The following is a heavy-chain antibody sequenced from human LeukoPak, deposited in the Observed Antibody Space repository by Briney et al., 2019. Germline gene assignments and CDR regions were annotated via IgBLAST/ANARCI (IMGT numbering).Heavy chain of an antibody. V-gene: IGHV3-74*01. J-gene: IGHJ6*02. D-gene: IGHD3-10*02. Sequence: PGGSLRLSCAASGFTFSSYWMHWVRQAPGKGLVWVSRINSDGSSTIYADSVQGRFTISRDNAKNTLYLQMNSLRAEDTAVYYCARGGFDVPGMDVWGPGTTVTVSS. CDR1: GFTFSSYW. CDR2: INSDGSST. CDR3: ARGGFDVPGMDV.